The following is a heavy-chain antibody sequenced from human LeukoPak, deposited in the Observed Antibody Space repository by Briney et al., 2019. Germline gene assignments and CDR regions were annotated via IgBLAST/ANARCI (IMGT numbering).Heavy chain of an antibody. V-gene: IGHV4-61*01. J-gene: IGHJ4*02. CDR2: IYYSGST. CDR1: GGAVSSTTYY. Sequence: SETLSLTCTVSGGAVSSTTYYWSWIRQPPGTGLEWIGYIYYSGSTNYNPSLKSRVTISVDTSKTQFSLKLSSVTAADTAVYYCARTDCGGDCYWNDYWGQGTLVTVSS. D-gene: IGHD2-21*02. CDR3: ARTDCGGDCYWNDY.